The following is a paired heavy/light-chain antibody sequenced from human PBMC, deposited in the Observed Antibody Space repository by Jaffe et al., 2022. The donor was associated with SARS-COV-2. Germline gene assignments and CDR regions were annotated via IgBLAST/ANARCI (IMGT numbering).Light chain of an antibody. V-gene: IGKV1-33*01. CDR2: AAS. Sequence: DIQMTQSPSSLSASIGDRVTITCQASQGIRNYLNWYQHKPGKAPKLLIYAASTLETGVPSRFSGSGSGTHFTFTISNLQPEDIARYYCQQYDDLPLTFGGGTKVEIK. CDR3: QQYDDLPLT. CDR1: QGIRNY. J-gene: IGKJ4*01.
Heavy chain of an antibody. J-gene: IGHJ4*02. CDR1: GFTFSDSA. V-gene: IGHV3-73*02. D-gene: IGHD1-26*01. Sequence: EVQLVESGGGLVQPGGSLKLSCAASGFTFSDSAIHWVRQASGKGLEWVGRIKTKPDNYATAYVASVKGRFAISREDSRNTAYLQMNGLKTEDTAVYYCTRLGGGRYWFDFWGQGVLVTVSS. CDR2: IKTKPDNYAT. CDR3: TRLGGGRYWFDF.